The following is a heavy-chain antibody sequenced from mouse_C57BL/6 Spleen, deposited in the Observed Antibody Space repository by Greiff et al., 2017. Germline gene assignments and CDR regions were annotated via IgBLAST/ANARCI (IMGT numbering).Heavy chain of an antibody. CDR1: GYTFTDYE. J-gene: IGHJ2*01. Sequence: VKLMESGAELVRPGASVTLSCKASGYTFTDYEMHWVKQTPVHGLEWIGAIDPETGGTAYNQKFKGKAILTADKSSSTAYMELRSLTSEDSAVYYCTRGGTVVDYWGQGTTLTVSS. CDR3: TRGGTVVDY. D-gene: IGHD2-14*01. V-gene: IGHV1-15*01. CDR2: IDPETGGT.